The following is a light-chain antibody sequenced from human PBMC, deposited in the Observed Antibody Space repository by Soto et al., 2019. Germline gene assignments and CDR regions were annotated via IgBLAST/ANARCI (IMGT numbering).Light chain of an antibody. V-gene: IGKV3-11*01. CDR1: QSVSSY. J-gene: IGKJ4*01. Sequence: EIVLTQSPATLSLSPGARATLSCRASQSVSSYLAWYQQKPGQAPRLLIYDASNRATGIPARFSGSGSATDFTLTISSLEPEDFEVYYCQHRSNWPLTFGGGTKVEIK. CDR2: DAS. CDR3: QHRSNWPLT.